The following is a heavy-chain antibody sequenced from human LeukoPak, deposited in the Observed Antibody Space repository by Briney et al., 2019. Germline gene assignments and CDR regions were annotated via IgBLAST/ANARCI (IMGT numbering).Heavy chain of an antibody. J-gene: IGHJ4*02. CDR3: ARARLKDYYDSSGYFFDY. CDR1: GFTFSSYW. D-gene: IGHD3-22*01. V-gene: IGHV3-7*01. CDR2: IKQDGSEK. Sequence: PGRSLRLSCAASGFTFSSYWMSWVRQAPGEGLEWVANIKQDGSEKYYVNSVKGRFTISRDNAKNSLYLQMNSLRAEDTAVYYCARARLKDYYDSSGYFFDYWGQGTLVTVSS.